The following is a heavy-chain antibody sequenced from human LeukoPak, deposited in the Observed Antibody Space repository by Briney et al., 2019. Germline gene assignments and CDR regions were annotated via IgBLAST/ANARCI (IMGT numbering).Heavy chain of an antibody. CDR1: GFTFSSYE. CDR3: ARAPSDYVFYYYYGMDV. CDR2: ISSSGSNI. D-gene: IGHD4-17*01. Sequence: GGSLRLSCAASGFTFSSYEMNWVRQAPGKGLEWVSYISSSGSNIYYADSVKGRFTISRDNAKNSLYLQMDSLRAEDTAVYYCARAPSDYVFYYYYGMDVWGQGTPGTVSS. V-gene: IGHV3-48*03. J-gene: IGHJ6*01.